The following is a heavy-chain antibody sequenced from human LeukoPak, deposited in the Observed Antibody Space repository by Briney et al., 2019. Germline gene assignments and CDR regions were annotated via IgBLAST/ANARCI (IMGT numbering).Heavy chain of an antibody. CDR1: GYTFTTYG. D-gene: IGHD1-1*01. CDR3: ARDWFPTTKFDTFDI. CDR2: ISTYDYKT. Sequence: ASVKVSCKASGYTFTTYGIRWVRQAPGHGLEWMGWISTYDYKTNYAEKFRGRVTLTTDTSTSTTYMELRSLRSDDTALYYCARDWFPTTKFDTFDIWGQGTMVTVSS. V-gene: IGHV1-18*01. J-gene: IGHJ3*02.